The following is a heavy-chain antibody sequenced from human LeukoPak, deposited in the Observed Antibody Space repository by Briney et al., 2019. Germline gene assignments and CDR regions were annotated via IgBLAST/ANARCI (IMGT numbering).Heavy chain of an antibody. J-gene: IGHJ4*02. CDR3: ARSSIAARPFDY. Sequence: SVKVSCKASGGTFSSYAISWVRQAPGQGLEWMGGVIPIFGTANYAQKFQGRVTITTDESTSTAYMELSSLRSEDTAVYYCARSSIAARPFDYWGQGTLVTVSS. CDR2: VIPIFGTA. V-gene: IGHV1-69*05. CDR1: GGTFSSYA. D-gene: IGHD6-6*01.